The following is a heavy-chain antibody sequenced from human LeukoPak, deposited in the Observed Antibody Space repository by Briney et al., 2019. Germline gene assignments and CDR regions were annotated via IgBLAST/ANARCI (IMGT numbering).Heavy chain of an antibody. V-gene: IGHV1-2*02. CDR1: GYTFTGYY. CDR3: AGGASSGYSGYDPKIYYFDY. D-gene: IGHD5-12*01. Sequence: GASVKVSCKASGYTFTGYYMHWVRQAPGQGLEWMGWINPNSGGTNYAQKFQGRVTMTRDTSISTAYMELSRLRSDDTAVYYCAGGASSGYSGYDPKIYYFDYWGQGTLVTVSS. J-gene: IGHJ4*02. CDR2: INPNSGGT.